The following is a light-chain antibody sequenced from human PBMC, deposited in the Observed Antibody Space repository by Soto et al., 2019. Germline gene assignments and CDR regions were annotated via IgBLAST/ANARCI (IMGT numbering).Light chain of an antibody. Sequence: QSVLTQPPSASGSPGQSVTISCTGTSSDVGGYNYVSWYQQHPGQAPKLMIYEVYKWPSGVPDRFSGSKSGNTASLTVSGLQAEDEADYYCNSYAGTNIVFGTGTKDTVL. CDR2: EVY. CDR3: NSYAGTNIV. J-gene: IGLJ1*01. V-gene: IGLV2-8*01. CDR1: SSDVGGYNY.